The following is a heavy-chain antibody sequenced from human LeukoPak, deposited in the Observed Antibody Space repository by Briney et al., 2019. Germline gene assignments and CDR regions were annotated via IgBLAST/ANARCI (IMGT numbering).Heavy chain of an antibody. D-gene: IGHD6-19*01. Sequence: ASVKVSCKASGYTFTSYDINWVRQATGQGLEWMGWMNPNSGNTGYAQKFQGRVTMTRNTSISTAYMELSSLRSEDTAVHYCARAIAVAGRTRYWGQGTLVTVSS. V-gene: IGHV1-8*01. CDR1: GYTFTSYD. CDR3: ARAIAVAGRTRY. J-gene: IGHJ4*02. CDR2: MNPNSGNT.